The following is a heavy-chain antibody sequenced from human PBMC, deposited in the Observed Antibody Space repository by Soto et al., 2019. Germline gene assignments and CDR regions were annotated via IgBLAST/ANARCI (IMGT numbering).Heavy chain of an antibody. CDR3: AKGALGYHFDY. Sequence: GGSLRLSCAASGFTFSNYAMSWVRQAPGKGLDWVSTISDTGTATYYADSVRGRFTISSDNSKNTMYLQMNSLRAEDTALYYCAKGALGYHFDYWGQGTLVTVSS. CDR2: ISDTGTAT. D-gene: IGHD5-12*01. CDR1: GFTFSNYA. V-gene: IGHV3-23*01. J-gene: IGHJ4*02.